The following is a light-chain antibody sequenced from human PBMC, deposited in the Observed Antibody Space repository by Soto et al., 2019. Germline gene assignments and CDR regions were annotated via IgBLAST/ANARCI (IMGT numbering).Light chain of an antibody. J-gene: IGKJ2*01. CDR3: RQYGSSAGYT. CDR1: QSVSSSN. V-gene: IGKV3-20*01. CDR2: GAS. Sequence: ELVLTQSPGTLSLSPGERATLSCRASQSVSSSNLGWYQQKSGQAPRLLIYGASSRATGIPDRFSGSGSGTDFTLTISRLEPEDFAVDYCRQYGSSAGYTFGQGTKLEIK.